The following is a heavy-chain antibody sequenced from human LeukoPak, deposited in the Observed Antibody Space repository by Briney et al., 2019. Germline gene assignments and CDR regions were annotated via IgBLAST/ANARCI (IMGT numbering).Heavy chain of an antibody. J-gene: IGHJ4*02. D-gene: IGHD1-26*01. CDR1: GFTFSNYA. V-gene: IGHV3-23*01. CDR3: AKSGSSPIRLDY. CDR2: ISESGSNT. Sequence: GGSLRLSCAASGFTFSNYAMNWVRQAPGKGLEWVSSISESGSNTDYADSVKGRFTISRDNSKNTLYLQMNSLRAEDTAVYYCAKSGSSPIRLDYWGQGTLVTVSS.